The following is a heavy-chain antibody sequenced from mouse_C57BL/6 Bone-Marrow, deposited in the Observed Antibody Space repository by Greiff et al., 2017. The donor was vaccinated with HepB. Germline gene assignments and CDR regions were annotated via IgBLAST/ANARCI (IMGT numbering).Heavy chain of an antibody. CDR3: ARGDCYLAH. Sequence: EVQLQQSGPVLVKPGASVKMSCKASGYTFTDYYMNWVKQSHGKSLEWIGVINPYNGGTSYNQKFKGKATLTVDKSSSTAYMELNSLTSEDSAVYYCARGDCYLAHWGQGTSVTVSS. J-gene: IGHJ4*01. CDR2: INPYNGGT. V-gene: IGHV1-19*01. CDR1: GYTFTDYY. D-gene: IGHD1-1*01.